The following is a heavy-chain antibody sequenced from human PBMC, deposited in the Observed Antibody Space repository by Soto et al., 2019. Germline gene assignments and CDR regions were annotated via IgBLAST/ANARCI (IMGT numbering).Heavy chain of an antibody. V-gene: IGHV4-59*01. J-gene: IGHJ4*02. CDR2: IYYSGST. CDR3: ARLRHGGIAAAHLFDS. Sequence: SETLSLTCTVSGGSISSYYWSWIRQPPGKGLEWIGYIYYSGSTNYNPSLKSRVTISVDTSKNQFSLKLSSVTAAYTAVYYCARLRHGGIAAAHLFDSGGKGPLVSAS. D-gene: IGHD6-13*01. CDR1: GGSISSYY.